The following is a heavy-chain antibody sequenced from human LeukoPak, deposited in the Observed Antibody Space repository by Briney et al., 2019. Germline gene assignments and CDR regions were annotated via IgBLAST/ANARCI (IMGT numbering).Heavy chain of an antibody. Sequence: SETLSLTCTVSGGSISSYYWSWIRQPAGKGLEWIGRIYTSGSTNYNPSLKSRVTMSVDTSKNQFSLKLSSVTAADTAVYYCARESLIEVTDAFDIWGQGTMVTVSS. CDR2: IYTSGST. CDR3: ARESLIEVTDAFDI. D-gene: IGHD2-21*01. V-gene: IGHV4-4*07. J-gene: IGHJ3*02. CDR1: GGSISSYY.